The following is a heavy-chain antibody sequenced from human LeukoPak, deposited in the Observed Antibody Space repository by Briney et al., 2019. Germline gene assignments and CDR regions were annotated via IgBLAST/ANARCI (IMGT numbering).Heavy chain of an antibody. CDR3: ARNLFYYNDSGYYDFDY. D-gene: IGHD3-22*01. V-gene: IGHV3-21*01. Sequence: GGSLRLSCAASGFIFSDYSMGWVRQAPGKGLEWVSSISTSSNNIFYADSVKGRFTISRDNAKNSLYLQMNSLRAEDTAVYYCARNLFYYNDSGYYDFDYWGQVTLFTVSS. CDR2: ISTSSNNI. J-gene: IGHJ4*02. CDR1: GFIFSDYS.